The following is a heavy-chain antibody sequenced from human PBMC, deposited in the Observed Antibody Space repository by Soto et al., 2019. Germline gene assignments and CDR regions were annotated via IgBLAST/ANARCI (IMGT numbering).Heavy chain of an antibody. CDR3: ARVAVPGYYGSGSYVN. Sequence: EVQLVESGGGLVKPGGSLRLSCAASGFTYSTYSMNWVRQAPGKGLEWVAAISSASLYIYYADSLKGRFTISRDNAKNSLYLQMNSLRAEDTAVYYCARVAVPGYYGSGSYVNCGQGTLVTVSS. J-gene: IGHJ4*02. CDR1: GFTYSTYS. V-gene: IGHV3-21*01. CDR2: ISSASLYI. D-gene: IGHD3-10*01.